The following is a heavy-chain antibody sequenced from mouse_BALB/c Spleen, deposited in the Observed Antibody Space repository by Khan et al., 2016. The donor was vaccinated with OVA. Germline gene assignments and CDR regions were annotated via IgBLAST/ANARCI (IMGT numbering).Heavy chain of an antibody. CDR2: ISTYYGDV. Sequence: QVQLKESGAELVRPGVSVKISCKGSGYTFTDFTMHWVKQSHAKSLEWIGVISTYYGDVTYNQKFKGKATMTVDKSSSTAYMELARLTSEDSAINDCRGGGGGNRFAYWGQGTLVTVSA. CDR1: GYTFTDFT. CDR3: RGGGGGNRFAY. J-gene: IGHJ3*01. V-gene: IGHV1S137*01.